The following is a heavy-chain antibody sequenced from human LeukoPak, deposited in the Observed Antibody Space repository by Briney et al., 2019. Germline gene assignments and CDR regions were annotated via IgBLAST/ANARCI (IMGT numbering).Heavy chain of an antibody. CDR3: ARARREVTGFHWFDP. CDR1: GFTFSSYG. V-gene: IGHV3-30*02. Sequence: PGGSLRLSCAASGFTFSSYGMHWVRQAPGKGLEWVAFIRYDGSNKYYADSVKGRFTISRDNSKNTLYLQMNSLRAEDTAVYYCARARREVTGFHWFDPWGQGTLVTVSS. CDR2: IRYDGSNK. J-gene: IGHJ5*02. D-gene: IGHD3-9*01.